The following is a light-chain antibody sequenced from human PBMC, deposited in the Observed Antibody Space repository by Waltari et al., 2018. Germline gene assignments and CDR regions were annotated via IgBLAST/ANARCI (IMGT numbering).Light chain of an antibody. J-gene: IGLJ2*01. CDR2: SNN. V-gene: IGLV1-44*01. CDR3: ATWDDDSLYVL. Sequence: QSVLIQPPSASGAPGQRVTISCSGSSSNIGSNTVTWYRHLPGTAPKLLIHSNNLRPSGVPDRFSGSKSGTSASLAISGLQSEDEAVYYCATWDDDSLYVLFGGGTKLTVL. CDR1: SSNIGSNT.